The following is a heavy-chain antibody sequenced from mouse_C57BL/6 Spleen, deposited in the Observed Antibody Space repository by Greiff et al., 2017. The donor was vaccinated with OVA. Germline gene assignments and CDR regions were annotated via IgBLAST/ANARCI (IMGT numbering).Heavy chain of an antibody. CDR3: ARTGQLRLHYAMDY. CDR1: GYTFTYYN. D-gene: IGHD3-2*02. CDR2: INPNNGGT. J-gene: IGHJ4*01. Sequence: VQLQQSGPELVKPGASVKIPCKASGYTFTYYNMDWVKQSHGKSLEWIGDINPNNGGTIYNQKFKGKATLTVDKSSSTAYMELRSLTSEDTAVYYCARTGQLRLHYAMDYWGQGTSVTVSS. V-gene: IGHV1-18*01.